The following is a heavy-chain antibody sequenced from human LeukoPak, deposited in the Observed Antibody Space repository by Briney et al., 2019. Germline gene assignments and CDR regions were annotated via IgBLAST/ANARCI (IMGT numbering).Heavy chain of an antibody. D-gene: IGHD1-20*01. V-gene: IGHV1-18*01. CDR3: VTVGRLHYVLED. CDR1: GHTFPKNG. CDR2: VVGHTGHT. J-gene: IGHJ4*02. Sequence: GASVTVSCKTSGHTFPKNGIAWVRQAPGQGLEWMGWVVGHTGHTKYTQKFQGRVVMTTDTSTATSYMELRSLKYDDTAIYYCVTVGRLHYVLEDWGQGTLVTVSS.